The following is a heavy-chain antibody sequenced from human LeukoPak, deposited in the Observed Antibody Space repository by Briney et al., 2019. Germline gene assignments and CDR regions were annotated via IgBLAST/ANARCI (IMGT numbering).Heavy chain of an antibody. J-gene: IGHJ4*02. CDR1: GFTFSSYA. Sequence: PGGSLRLSCAASGFTFSSYAMSWVRQAPGKGLEWVSAISGSGGSTYYADSVKGRFTISRDNSKNTLYLQMNSLRAEDTAVYYCVKAPTRYCSSTSCYLLIDYWGQGTLVTVSS. V-gene: IGHV3-23*01. CDR3: VKAPTRYCSSTSCYLLIDY. D-gene: IGHD2-2*01. CDR2: ISGSGGST.